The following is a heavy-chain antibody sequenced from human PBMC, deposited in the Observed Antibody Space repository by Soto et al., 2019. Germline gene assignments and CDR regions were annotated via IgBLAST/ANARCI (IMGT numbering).Heavy chain of an antibody. Sequence: VQLLESGGGVVQPGRSLRLSCAAAGFTFSDYAMHWVRQAPGKGLEWVAVVSHDGRNTHYADSVKGRFTISRDSPKNTVALEMSSLRAEDTAVYYCAKGGPQWLVTSDFNCWGPGALVTVSS. V-gene: IGHV3-30*18. J-gene: IGHJ4*02. CDR1: GFTFSDYA. CDR3: AKGGPQWLVTSDFNC. D-gene: IGHD6-19*01. CDR2: VSHDGRNT.